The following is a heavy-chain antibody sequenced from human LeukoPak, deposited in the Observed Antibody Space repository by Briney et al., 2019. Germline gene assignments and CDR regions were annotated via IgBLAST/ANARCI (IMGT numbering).Heavy chain of an antibody. J-gene: IGHJ4*02. V-gene: IGHV4-4*02. D-gene: IGHD3-22*01. CDR3: ARAQNYYDSSGFKGALDY. CDR2: VYHGGNT. CDR1: GFTFSSYW. Sequence: PGGSLRLSCAASGFTFSSYWMSWVRQTPGKDLEWLGQVYHGGNTYYNPSLESRVTISVDTSRNQFSVEVKSVTAADTAVYYCARAQNYYDSSGFKGALDYWGQGILVTVSS.